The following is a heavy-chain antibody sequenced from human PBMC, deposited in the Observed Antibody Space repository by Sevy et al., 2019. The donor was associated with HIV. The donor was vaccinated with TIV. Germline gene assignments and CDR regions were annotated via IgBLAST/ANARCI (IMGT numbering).Heavy chain of an antibody. V-gene: IGHV3-7*01. D-gene: IGHD1-26*01. Sequence: GGSLRLSCAASGFIFSSYWMSWVRQAPGKGLEWVASIKQDGSEKYYVDSVKGRFTISRDNAKNSLYLQMNSLRAEDTAVYYCARSRGGSYSTYYFDYWGQGTLVTVSS. CDR2: IKQDGSEK. CDR1: GFIFSSYW. CDR3: ARSRGGSYSTYYFDY. J-gene: IGHJ4*02.